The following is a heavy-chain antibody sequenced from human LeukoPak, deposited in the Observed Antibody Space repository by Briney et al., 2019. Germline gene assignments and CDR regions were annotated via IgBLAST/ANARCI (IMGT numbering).Heavy chain of an antibody. CDR2: ISSSSSTI. D-gene: IGHD2-2*01. Sequence: TGGSLRLSCAASGFTFSSYSMNWVRQVPGKGLEWVSYISSSSSTIYYADSVKGRFTISRDNAKDSLYLQMNSLRDEDTAVYYCARDLGYCSSTSCSVVGFDPWGQGTLVTVSS. V-gene: IGHV3-48*02. CDR1: GFTFSSYS. J-gene: IGHJ5*02. CDR3: ARDLGYCSSTSCSVVGFDP.